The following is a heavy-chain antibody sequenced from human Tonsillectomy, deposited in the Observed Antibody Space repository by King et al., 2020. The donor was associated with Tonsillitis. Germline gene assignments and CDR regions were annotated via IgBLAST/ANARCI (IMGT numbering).Heavy chain of an antibody. Sequence: VQLVESGGALVQPGRSLRLSCTASGFTFGEFTMNWIRQAPGKGLEWVGSIRSKSYGWTTEYAASVKGRFTISRDDSKGIAYLQMNSLKTEDTAIYHCTRKYYYDSSGNAIDFWGQGTLVTVSS. CDR1: GFTFGEFT. CDR3: TRKYYYDSSGNAIDF. D-gene: IGHD3-22*01. V-gene: IGHV3-49*03. J-gene: IGHJ4*02. CDR2: IRSKSYGWTT.